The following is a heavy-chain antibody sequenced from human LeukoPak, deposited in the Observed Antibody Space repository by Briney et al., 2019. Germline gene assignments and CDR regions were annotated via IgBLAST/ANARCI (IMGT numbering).Heavy chain of an antibody. Sequence: GGSLRLSCTASEFTVSDNYMSWVRQAPGKGLEWVSTLYIDGSTYYADAVKGRFITSRDNFKNTLYLQMNRLRDEDTAVYYCASLNYDSTGYHGPVDYWGQGTLVTVSS. D-gene: IGHD3-22*01. CDR3: ASLNYDSTGYHGPVDY. CDR2: LYIDGST. CDR1: EFTVSDNY. J-gene: IGHJ4*02. V-gene: IGHV3-66*01.